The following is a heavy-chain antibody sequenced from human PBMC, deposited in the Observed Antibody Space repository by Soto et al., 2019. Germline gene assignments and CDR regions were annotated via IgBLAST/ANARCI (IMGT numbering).Heavy chain of an antibody. CDR1: GDIFIDYW. J-gene: IGHJ4*02. V-gene: IGHV5-51*01. D-gene: IGHD2-15*01. CDR2: VYPRDSDT. Sequence: GDSLKLSCKTSGDIFIDYWIGWVRQMPGKGLEWMGIVYPRDSDTRYSPSFQGQVTISADRSTGTAFLQWRSLKASDTALYYCARPPLPGYSIHFNSWGQGTLVTVSS. CDR3: ARPPLPGYSIHFNS.